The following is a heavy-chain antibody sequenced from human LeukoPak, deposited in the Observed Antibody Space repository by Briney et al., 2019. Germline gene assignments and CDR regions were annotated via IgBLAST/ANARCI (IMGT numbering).Heavy chain of an antibody. D-gene: IGHD6-13*01. CDR1: GYTFTGYY. V-gene: IGHV1-46*01. CDR2: INPSGGST. Sequence: GASVKVSCKASGYTFTGYYMHWVRQAPGQGLEWMGVINPSGGSTSYAQNFQGRVTITRDTSTSTVYMELSSLRSEDTAVYYCARVAAEGGAFDIWGQGTMVTVSS. CDR3: ARVAAEGGAFDI. J-gene: IGHJ3*02.